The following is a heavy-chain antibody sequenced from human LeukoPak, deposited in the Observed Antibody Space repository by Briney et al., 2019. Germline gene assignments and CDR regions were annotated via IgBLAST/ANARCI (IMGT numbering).Heavy chain of an antibody. CDR1: GFTISSYS. V-gene: IGHV3-21*04. CDR2: ISSSSSYI. D-gene: IGHD2-21*02. Sequence: SGGSLRLSCAASGFTISSYSMNWVRQAPGKGLEWVSSISSSSSYIYYADSVKGRFTISRDNAKNSLYLQMNRLRAEDTAVYYCARVRATGDCGGDCYPFYFDYWGQGTLVTVSS. J-gene: IGHJ4*02. CDR3: ARVRATGDCGGDCYPFYFDY.